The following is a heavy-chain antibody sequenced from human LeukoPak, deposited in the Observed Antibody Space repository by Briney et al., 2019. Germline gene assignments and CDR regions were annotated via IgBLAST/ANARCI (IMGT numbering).Heavy chain of an antibody. D-gene: IGHD4-17*01. Sequence: PGGSLRLSCTTSKFNFNSYGMTWVRQAPGKGLEWVSSISGSGGSTQYAASVQGRFTISRDNSKNTLYLQMNSLRAEDMAVYYCAKDPNGDYIGTFDIWGQGTMVTVSS. J-gene: IGHJ3*02. CDR2: ISGSGGST. CDR3: AKDPNGDYIGTFDI. CDR1: KFNFNSYG. V-gene: IGHV3-23*01.